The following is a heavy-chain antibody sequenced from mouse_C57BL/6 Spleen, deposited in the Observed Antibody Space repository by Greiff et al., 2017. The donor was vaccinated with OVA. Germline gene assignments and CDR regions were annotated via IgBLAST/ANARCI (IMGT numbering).Heavy chain of an antibody. CDR1: GYTFTSYW. CDR2: IDPSDSYT. V-gene: IGHV1-69*01. CDR3: ARRVYYYGSSEDYFDY. D-gene: IGHD1-1*01. Sequence: QVQLQQPGAELVMPGASVKLSCKASGYTFTSYWMHWVKQRPGQGLEWIGEIDPSDSYTNYNQKFKGKSTLTVDKSSSTAYMQLSSLTSEDSAVYYCARRVYYYGSSEDYFDYWGQGTTLTVSS. J-gene: IGHJ2*01.